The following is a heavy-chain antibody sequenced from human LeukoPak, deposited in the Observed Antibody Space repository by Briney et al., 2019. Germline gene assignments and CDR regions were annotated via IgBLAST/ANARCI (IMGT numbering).Heavy chain of an antibody. CDR1: GYIYTTYG. J-gene: IGHJ4*02. V-gene: IGHV1-3*01. Sequence: ASVKVTCKASGYIYTTYGLQWVRQAPGQRLEGMGWVNACNGNTKYSQKFQGRVTFIRATSASTAYTELSSLTSEDTAVYYCARGGANYDILTGYSIFDYWGQGTLVTVSS. D-gene: IGHD3-9*01. CDR3: ARGGANYDILTGYSIFDY. CDR2: VNACNGNT.